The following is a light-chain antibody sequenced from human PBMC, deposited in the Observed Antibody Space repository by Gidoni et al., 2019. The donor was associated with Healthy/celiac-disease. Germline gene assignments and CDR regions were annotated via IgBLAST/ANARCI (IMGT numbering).Light chain of an antibody. Sequence: EIVLTQSPGPLSLSPGERATLSCRASQRVSSGYLAWYQQKPGQAPRLLIYGASSRATGIPDRFSGSGSGTDFTLTISRLEPEDFAVYYCQQYGSSPPMYTFGQGTKLEIK. CDR2: GAS. V-gene: IGKV3-20*01. CDR1: QRVSSGY. J-gene: IGKJ2*01. CDR3: QQYGSSPPMYT.